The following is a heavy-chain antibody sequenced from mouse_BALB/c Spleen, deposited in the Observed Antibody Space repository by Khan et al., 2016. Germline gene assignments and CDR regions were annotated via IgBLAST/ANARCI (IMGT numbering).Heavy chain of an antibody. CDR2: IWSGGST. V-gene: IGHV2-4*02. Sequence: QVQLKESGPGLVQPSQSLSITCTVSGFSLTSYGVHWVRQPPGKGLEWLGVIWSGGSTDYNAAFISRLSISKDNSKSQVFFKMNSLQADDTAIYYFAPYYRYTMDYWGQGTSVTVSS. D-gene: IGHD2-14*01. CDR3: APYYRYTMDY. CDR1: GFSLTSYG. J-gene: IGHJ4*01.